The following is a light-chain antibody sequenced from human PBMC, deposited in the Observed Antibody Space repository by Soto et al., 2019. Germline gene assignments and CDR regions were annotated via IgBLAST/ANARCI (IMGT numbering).Light chain of an antibody. V-gene: IGKV1-9*01. Sequence: DIQLTQSPSFLSASVGDRVTITCRASQGISSYLAWYQQKPGKAPNLLIYAASTLQSGVPSRFSGSGSGTEFTLTISSLQPEDFTTYYCQQLNSYPRTFSQGTKVEIK. J-gene: IGKJ1*01. CDR3: QQLNSYPRT. CDR1: QGISSY. CDR2: AAS.